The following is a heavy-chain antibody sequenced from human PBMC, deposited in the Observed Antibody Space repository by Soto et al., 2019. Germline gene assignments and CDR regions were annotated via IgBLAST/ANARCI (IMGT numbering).Heavy chain of an antibody. CDR1: GGTFGNSA. J-gene: IGHJ6*02. D-gene: IGHD3-10*01. V-gene: IGHV1-69*12. Sequence: QVQLVQSGAEVKKPGSSVTVSCKASGGTFGNSAISWVRQAPGQGLEWMGGIIPIFSTPDYAQKFQGRVTITADESTSTAYMELTSLRSEDTAVYYCARDKDRQQFGGNYSYAIDVWGQGTTVTVSS. CDR3: ARDKDRQQFGGNYSYAIDV. CDR2: IIPIFSTP.